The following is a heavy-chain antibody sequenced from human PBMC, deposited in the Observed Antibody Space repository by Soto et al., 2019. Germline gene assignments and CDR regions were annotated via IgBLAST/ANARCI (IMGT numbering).Heavy chain of an antibody. CDR2: ISGSGGST. V-gene: IGHV3-23*01. D-gene: IGHD6-6*01. CDR3: AKCGYSSSSHYYYGMDV. CDR1: GFTFSSYA. Sequence: LSLTCAASGFTFSSYAMSWVRQAPGKGLEWVSAISGSGGSTYYADSVKGRFTISRDNSKNTLYLQMNSLRAEDTAVYYCAKCGYSSSSHYYYGMDVWGQGTTVTVSS. J-gene: IGHJ6*02.